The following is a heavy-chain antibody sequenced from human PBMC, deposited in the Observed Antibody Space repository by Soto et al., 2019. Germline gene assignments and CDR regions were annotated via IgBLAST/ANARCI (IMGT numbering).Heavy chain of an antibody. CDR2: ITGGGST. Sequence: RLSCVVSGFSFNYAIIWVRQAPGEGQEWVSGITGGGSTEYAASVKGRFTISRDNSKNTVHLQMNSLRAEDTAMYYCAKDAVYNDGLWLVSDWGQGTLVTVSS. D-gene: IGHD2-21*01. V-gene: IGHV3-23*01. CDR1: GFSFNYA. J-gene: IGHJ4*02. CDR3: AKDAVYNDGLWLVSD.